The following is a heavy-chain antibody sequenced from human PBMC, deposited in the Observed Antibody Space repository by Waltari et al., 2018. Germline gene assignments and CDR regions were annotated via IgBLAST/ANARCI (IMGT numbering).Heavy chain of an antibody. CDR3: AHRGSANWDILTGYQGFDP. CDR1: GFSLSTSGVG. V-gene: IGHV2-5*01. CDR2: IYWNDDN. D-gene: IGHD3-9*01. Sequence: QITLKESGPTLVKPTQTLTLTCTFSGFSLSTSGVGVGWIRQPPGKALEWLALIYWNDDNRYSPSLKSRLTITKDTSKNQVVLTMTNMDPVDTATYYCAHRGSANWDILTGYQGFDPWGQGTLVTVSS. J-gene: IGHJ5*02.